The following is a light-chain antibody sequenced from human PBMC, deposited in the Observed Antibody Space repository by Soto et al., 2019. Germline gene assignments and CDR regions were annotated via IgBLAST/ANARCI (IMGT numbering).Light chain of an antibody. CDR3: QQRSNWPPLT. V-gene: IGKV3-11*01. CDR2: DAS. CDR1: QSVSSY. J-gene: IGKJ4*01. Sequence: EIVLTQSPATLSLSPGERATLSCRASQSVSSYLAWYQQKSGQAPRLLIYDASNRATGIPARFRGSGSGTDFTLTISSLEPEDFAVYYCQQRSNWPPLTFGGGTKVEI.